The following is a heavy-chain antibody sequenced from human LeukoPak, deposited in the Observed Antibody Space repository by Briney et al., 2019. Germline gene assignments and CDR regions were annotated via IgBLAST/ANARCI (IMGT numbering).Heavy chain of an antibody. J-gene: IGHJ4*02. Sequence: GGSLRLSCAASGFIFTNYPIHWVRQTPDKGLECVAIMSIDGNTKYYADSVRGRFIVSRDNSRNTVYLQMNSLRLEDTAVYYCAKLQLAVAGNVGFDYWGQGTLVTVSS. D-gene: IGHD6-19*01. CDR1: GFIFTNYP. V-gene: IGHV3-30-3*02. CDR3: AKLQLAVAGNVGFDY. CDR2: MSIDGNTK.